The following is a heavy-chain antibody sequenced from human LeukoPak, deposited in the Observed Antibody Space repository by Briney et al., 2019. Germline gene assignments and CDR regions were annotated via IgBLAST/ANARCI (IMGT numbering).Heavy chain of an antibody. V-gene: IGHV5-51*01. Sequence: GESLKISCKGTGDSFNTHWIAWVRQMHGRGLELMGVIYPEDSDTRYTPSFQGRVTISADKTINTAYLQWTSLKASDIAMYFCARHRDGYNRDSGQGTLVIVSS. CDR1: GDSFNTHW. J-gene: IGHJ4*02. CDR2: IYPEDSDT. CDR3: ARHRDGYNRD. D-gene: IGHD5-24*01.